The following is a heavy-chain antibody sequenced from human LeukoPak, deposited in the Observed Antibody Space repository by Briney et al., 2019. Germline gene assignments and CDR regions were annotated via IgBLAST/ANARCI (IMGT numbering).Heavy chain of an antibody. CDR3: ARQSGSAAISYYYYGMDV. CDR2: IYYSGST. J-gene: IGHJ6*02. Sequence: SETLSLTCTVSGGSISSSSYYWGWIRQPPGKGLEWIGSIYYSGSTYYNPSLKSRVTISVDTSKNQFSLKLSSVTAADTAVYYCARQSGSAAISYYYYGMDVWGQGTTVTVSS. CDR1: GGSISSSSYY. D-gene: IGHD2-2*01. V-gene: IGHV4-39*01.